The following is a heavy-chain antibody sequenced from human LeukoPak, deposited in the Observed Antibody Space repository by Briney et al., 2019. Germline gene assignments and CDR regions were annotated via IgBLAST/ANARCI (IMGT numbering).Heavy chain of an antibody. Sequence: PGGSLRLSCAASGFTFSSYEMNWVRQAPGKGLEWVSYISSSGSTIYYADSVKGRFTISRDNAKNSLYLQMNSLRAEDTAVYYCARDLKRPTNYYGSGMWGQGTLVTVSS. D-gene: IGHD3-10*01. CDR2: ISSSGSTI. V-gene: IGHV3-48*03. CDR1: GFTFSSYE. CDR3: ARDLKRPTNYYGSGM. J-gene: IGHJ4*02.